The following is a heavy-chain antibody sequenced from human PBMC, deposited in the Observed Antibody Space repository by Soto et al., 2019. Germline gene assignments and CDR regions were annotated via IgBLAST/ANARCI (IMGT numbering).Heavy chain of an antibody. CDR1: GGTFSSYA. V-gene: IGHV1-69*13. CDR2: IIPIFGTA. J-gene: IGHJ4*02. CDR3: ARVNPSSSSLSY. Sequence: SVKVSCKASGGTFSSYAISWVRQAPGQGLEWMGGIIPIFGTANYAQKFQGRVTITADESTSTAYMELSSLRSEDTAVYYCARVNPSSSSLSYWGQGTLVTVSS. D-gene: IGHD6-6*01.